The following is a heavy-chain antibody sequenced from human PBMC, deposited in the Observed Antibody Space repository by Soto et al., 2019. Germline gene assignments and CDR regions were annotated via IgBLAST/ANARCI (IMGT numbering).Heavy chain of an antibody. D-gene: IGHD2-15*01. CDR3: ARGVSYCSGGSCYPNWFDP. CDR2: IIPIFGTA. CDR1: GGTFSSYA. J-gene: IGHJ5*02. V-gene: IGHV1-69*01. Sequence: QVPLVQSGAEVKKPGSSVKVSCKASGGTFSSYAISWVRQAPGQGLEWMGGIIPIFGTANYAQKFQGRVTITADESTSTAYMELSSLRSEDTAVYYCARGVSYCSGGSCYPNWFDPWGQGTLVTVSS.